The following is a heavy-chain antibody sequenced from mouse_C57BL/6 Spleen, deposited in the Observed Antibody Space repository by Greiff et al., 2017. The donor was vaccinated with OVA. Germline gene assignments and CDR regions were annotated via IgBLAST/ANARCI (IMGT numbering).Heavy chain of an antibody. D-gene: IGHD4-1*02. CDR1: GFTFSSYG. V-gene: IGHV5-6*02. CDR3: AQLGDY. Sequence: DVKLVESGGDLVKPGGSLKLSCAASGFTFSSYGMSWVRQTPDKRLEWVATISSGGSYTYYPDSVKGRFTISRDNAKNTLYLQMSSLKSEDTAMYYCAQLGDYWGQGTTLTVSS. J-gene: IGHJ2*01. CDR2: ISSGGSYT.